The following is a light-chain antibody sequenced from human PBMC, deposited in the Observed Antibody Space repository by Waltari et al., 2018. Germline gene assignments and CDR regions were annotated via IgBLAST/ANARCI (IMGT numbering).Light chain of an antibody. CDR2: GAS. J-gene: IGKJ1*01. CDR1: QSVSSSY. V-gene: IGKV3-20*01. CDR3: QQYGRSPGT. Sequence: ENVFTQSPGTLSLSPGERATLSCRASQSVSSSYLAWYQQKPGQAPRLLIYGASSRATGIPDRFSGSGSGTDFTLTISRLEPEDFAVYYCQQYGRSPGTFGQGTKVEIK.